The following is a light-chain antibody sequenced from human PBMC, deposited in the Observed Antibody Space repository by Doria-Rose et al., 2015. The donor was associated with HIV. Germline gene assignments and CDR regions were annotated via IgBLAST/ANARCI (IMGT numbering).Light chain of an antibody. Sequence: DIQVTQSPESLGMSLGVRATLNCKSNQSLLHTSKNYLAWYRQKPGQPPKLLIYWASTRQSGVPARFSGSGSGTDFTLTTSSLEAEDVAVYYCQQYYDTPSFGPGTTVDIK. CDR3: QQYYDTPS. CDR1: QSLLHTSKNY. V-gene: IGKV4-1*01. CDR2: WAS. J-gene: IGKJ3*01.